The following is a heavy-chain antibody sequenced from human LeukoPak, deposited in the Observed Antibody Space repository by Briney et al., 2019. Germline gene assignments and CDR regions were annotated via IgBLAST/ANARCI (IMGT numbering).Heavy chain of an antibody. CDR3: VKDHDRNWNDKGYFDY. CDR1: GFTFSSYA. J-gene: IGHJ4*02. CDR2: ISNNGGST. D-gene: IGHD1-1*01. V-gene: IGHV3-64D*09. Sequence: GGSLRLSCSASGFTFSSYAMHWVRQAPGKGLECASAISNNGGSTFYADSVRGRFTISRDNSKNTVDLQMSSLRDEDTAVYYCVKDHDRNWNDKGYFDYWGQGTLVTVSS.